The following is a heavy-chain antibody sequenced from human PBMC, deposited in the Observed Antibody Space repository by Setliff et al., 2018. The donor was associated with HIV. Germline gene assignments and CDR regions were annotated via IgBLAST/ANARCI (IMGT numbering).Heavy chain of an antibody. V-gene: IGHV4-39*07. CDR1: GGSISSSRYY. D-gene: IGHD1-26*01. J-gene: IGHJ4*02. Sequence: SETLSLTCTVSGGSISSSRYYWGWIRQPPGMGLEWIGSIYYSGTTYYNPSLKSRVTISVDTSKNQFSLKLTSVTAADTAMYFCARDGCDPSYSGTYNYWGQGALVTVSS. CDR3: ARDGCDPSYSGTYNY. CDR2: IYYSGTT.